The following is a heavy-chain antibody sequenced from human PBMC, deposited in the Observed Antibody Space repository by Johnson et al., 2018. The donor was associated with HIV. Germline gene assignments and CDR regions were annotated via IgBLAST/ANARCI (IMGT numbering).Heavy chain of an antibody. V-gene: IGHV3-30*02. Sequence: QVQLVESGGGVVQPGGSLRLSCAASGFTFSSYGMHWVRQAPGKGLEWVAFIRYDGSNKYYADSVKGRFTISRANSKNTLYLQMNSLRAEDTAVYYCAKDEIAAPLAFDIWGQGTMVTVSS. J-gene: IGHJ3*02. CDR1: GFTFSSYG. D-gene: IGHD6-25*01. CDR2: IRYDGSNK. CDR3: AKDEIAAPLAFDI.